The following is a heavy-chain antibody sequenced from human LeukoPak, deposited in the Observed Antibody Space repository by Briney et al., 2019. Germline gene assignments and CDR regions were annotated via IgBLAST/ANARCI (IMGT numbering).Heavy chain of an antibody. Sequence: GGSLRLSCAASEFTFSSYSMNWVRQAPGKGLEWVSSISSSSSYIYYADSVKGRFTISRDNAKNSLYLQMNSLRAEDTAVYYCAVPDLAVAGRVYWGQGSLVTVSS. V-gene: IGHV3-21*01. CDR2: ISSSSSYI. CDR3: AVPDLAVAGRVY. CDR1: EFTFSSYS. J-gene: IGHJ4*02. D-gene: IGHD6-19*01.